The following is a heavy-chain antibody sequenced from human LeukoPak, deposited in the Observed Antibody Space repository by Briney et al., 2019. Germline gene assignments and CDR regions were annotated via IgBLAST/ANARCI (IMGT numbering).Heavy chain of an antibody. V-gene: IGHV4-59*08. J-gene: IGHJ4*02. CDR1: GGSVSSYY. CDR2: IHNSGRT. Sequence: SETLSHTCSVSGGSVSSYYRSWIRQSPGKGLEWIGYIHNSGRTNYNPSLKSRVTGFVDTSKNQVSLRLSSVTAADTAVYYCARHGTISSESYFDYWGQGALVTVSS. D-gene: IGHD1-14*01. CDR3: ARHGTISSESYFDY.